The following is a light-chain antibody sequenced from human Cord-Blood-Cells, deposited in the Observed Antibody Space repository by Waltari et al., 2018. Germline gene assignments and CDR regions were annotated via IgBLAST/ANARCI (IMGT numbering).Light chain of an antibody. CDR1: QSVLYSSNNKNC. Sequence: DIVMSQSPDSLAVSLGEGATTNCNSSQSVLYSSNNKNCLAWYQQKPGQPPKLLIYWASTRESGVPDRFSGSGSGTDFTLTISSLQAEDVAVYYCQQYYSTPITFGQGTRLEIE. J-gene: IGKJ5*01. CDR3: QQYYSTPIT. CDR2: WAS. V-gene: IGKV4-1*01.